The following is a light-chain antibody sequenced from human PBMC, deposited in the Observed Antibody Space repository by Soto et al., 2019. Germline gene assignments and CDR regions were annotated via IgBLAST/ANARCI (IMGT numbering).Light chain of an antibody. V-gene: IGLV1-40*01. CDR1: SSNIGAGYD. CDR2: GNS. J-gene: IGLJ2*01. CDR3: QSYDSSLSGVV. Sequence: QSVLTQPPSVSGAPGQRVTISSTGSSSNIGAGYDVHWYQQLPGTDPKLLIYGNSNRPSGVPDRFSGSKSGTSASLAITGLQAEDEADYYCQSYDSSLSGVVFGGGTKLTVL.